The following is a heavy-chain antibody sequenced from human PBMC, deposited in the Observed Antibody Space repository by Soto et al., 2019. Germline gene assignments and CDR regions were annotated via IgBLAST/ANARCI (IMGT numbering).Heavy chain of an antibody. CDR3: CAFSYGG. J-gene: IGHJ4*02. Sequence: EVQLVESGGGLVKPGGSLRLSCAASGFSFSNAWMSWVRQAPGKGLEWVGCIKRNTDGETTDYAAPVKGRFTISRDDSKNTLYLQMNSLKTEDTAVYYCCAFSYGGWGQGSLVTVSS. CDR1: GFSFSNAW. D-gene: IGHD4-17*01. V-gene: IGHV3-15*01. CDR2: IKRNTDGETT.